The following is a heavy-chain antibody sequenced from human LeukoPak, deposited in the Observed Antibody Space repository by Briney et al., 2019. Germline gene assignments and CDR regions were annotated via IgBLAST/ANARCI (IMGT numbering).Heavy chain of an antibody. CDR1: GFTFSSYA. CDR3: ARDPNGDYIGAFDM. V-gene: IGHV3-23*01. CDR2: IRGSGGGT. J-gene: IGHJ3*02. Sequence: GGSLRLSCAASGFTFSSYAMSWVRQAPGKGLEWVSAIRGSGGGTFYADSVKGRFTISRDSSKNTLYLQMNGLRAEDTAVYYCARDPNGDYIGAFDMWGRGTLVTVSS. D-gene: IGHD4-17*01.